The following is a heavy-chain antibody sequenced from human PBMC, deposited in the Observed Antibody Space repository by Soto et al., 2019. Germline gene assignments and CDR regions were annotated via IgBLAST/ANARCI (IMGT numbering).Heavy chain of an antibody. V-gene: IGHV4-4*02. D-gene: IGHD6-13*01. Sequence: QVQLQESGPGLVKPSGTLSLTCAVSGGSISSSNWWSWVRQPPGKGLEWIGEIYHSGSTNYNPSLKIRVTTSVDKSKNQFSLKLSSVTAADTAVYYCARAAMGGSSWPFVYWGQGTLVTVSS. CDR2: IYHSGST. CDR3: ARAAMGGSSWPFVY. J-gene: IGHJ4*02. CDR1: GGSISSSNW.